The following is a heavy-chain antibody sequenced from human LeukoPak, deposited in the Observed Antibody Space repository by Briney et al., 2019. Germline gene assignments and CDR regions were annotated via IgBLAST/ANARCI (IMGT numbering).Heavy chain of an antibody. CDR3: ARELEMATIYSYFDY. J-gene: IGHJ4*02. CDR2: TYYRSKWSN. Sequence: SQTLSLTCAISGDSVSSNSAAWNWIRQSPSRGLEWPGRTYYRSKWSNDYAVSVKSRITINPDTSKNQFSLQLNSVTPEDTAVYYCARELEMATIYSYFDYWGQGTLVTVSS. V-gene: IGHV6-1*01. CDR1: GDSVSSNSAA. D-gene: IGHD5-24*01.